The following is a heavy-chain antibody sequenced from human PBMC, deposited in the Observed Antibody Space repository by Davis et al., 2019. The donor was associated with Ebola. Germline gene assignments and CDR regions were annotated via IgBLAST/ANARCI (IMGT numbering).Heavy chain of an antibody. V-gene: IGHV3-48*03. J-gene: IGHJ6*02. CDR1: GLTFSRYA. CDR2: ITDRCTVI. Sequence: ADSGLTFSRYAMTLVRKDPGKELEWVYYITDRCTVIYYADSVKGRFTISRDNAKNSLSLQMNSLRVYDTAVYYCVREYQHLTHYYYFGMDVWGQGATVTVSS. D-gene: IGHD6-13*01. CDR3: VREYQHLTHYYYFGMDV.